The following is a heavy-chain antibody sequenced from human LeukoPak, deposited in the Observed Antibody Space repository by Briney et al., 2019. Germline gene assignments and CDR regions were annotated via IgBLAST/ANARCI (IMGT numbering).Heavy chain of an antibody. CDR3: ASGVGPGYFDY. CDR1: GGTFSSYA. Sequence: SVKVSCKASGGTFSSYAISWVRQAPGQGLEWMGGIIPIFGTANYVQKFQGRVTITTDESTSTAYMELSSLRSEDTAVYYCASGVGPGYFDYWGQGTLVTVSS. J-gene: IGHJ4*02. CDR2: IIPIFGTA. V-gene: IGHV1-69*05. D-gene: IGHD2-8*01.